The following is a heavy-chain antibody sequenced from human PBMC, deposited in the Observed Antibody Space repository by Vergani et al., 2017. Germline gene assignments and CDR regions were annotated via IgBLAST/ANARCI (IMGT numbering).Heavy chain of an antibody. Sequence: QVQLLPSGAEVKKPGASVKVSCKASGYTFTSYYMHWVRQAPGQGLEWMGIITPSGGSTSYAQKFQGRVTMTRETSTSTVYMGLSSLRSEDTAVYYCASARYYDSSGYPPVYGMDVWGQGTTVTVSS. V-gene: IGHV1-46*01. J-gene: IGHJ6*02. CDR1: GYTFTSYY. D-gene: IGHD3-22*01. CDR2: ITPSGGST. CDR3: ASARYYDSSGYPPVYGMDV.